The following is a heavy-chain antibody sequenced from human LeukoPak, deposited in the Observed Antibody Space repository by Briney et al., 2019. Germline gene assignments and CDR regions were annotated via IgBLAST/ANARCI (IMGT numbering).Heavy chain of an antibody. CDR3: AREDSTRAFDI. CDR2: IYYSGST. Sequence: PSETLSLTCTVSGVSISSGSYYWSWIRQPAGKGLEWIGYIYYSGSTNYNPSLKSRVTISVDTSKNQFSLKLSSVTAADTAVYYCAREDSTRAFDIWGQGTMVTVSS. CDR1: GVSISSGSYY. D-gene: IGHD5/OR15-5a*01. V-gene: IGHV4-61*10. J-gene: IGHJ3*02.